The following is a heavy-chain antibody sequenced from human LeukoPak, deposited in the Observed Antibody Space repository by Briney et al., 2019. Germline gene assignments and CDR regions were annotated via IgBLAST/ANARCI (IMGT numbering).Heavy chain of an antibody. V-gene: IGHV3-15*01. J-gene: IGHJ4*02. Sequence: PGGSLRLSCAASGFTFSNAWMSWVRQAPGKGLEWVGRIKSKTDGGTTDYAAPVEGRFTISRDDSKNTLYLQMNSLKTEDTAVYYCTTDLGTAGDFDYWGQGTLVTVSS. CDR3: TTDLGTAGDFDY. CDR2: IKSKTDGGTT. CDR1: GFTFSNAW. D-gene: IGHD6-13*01.